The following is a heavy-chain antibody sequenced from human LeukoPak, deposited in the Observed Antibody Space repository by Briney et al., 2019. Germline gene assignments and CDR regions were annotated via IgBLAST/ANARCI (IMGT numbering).Heavy chain of an antibody. CDR3: ARGGDSTALFDP. J-gene: IGHJ5*02. CDR2: IIPILGIA. Sequence: SVKVSCKASGGTFSSYAISWVRQAPGQGLEWMGRIIPILGIANYAQKFQGRVTITADKSTSTAYMELSSLRSEDTAVYYCARGGDSTALFDPWGQGTLVTVSS. CDR1: GGTFSSYA. D-gene: IGHD3-16*01. V-gene: IGHV1-69*04.